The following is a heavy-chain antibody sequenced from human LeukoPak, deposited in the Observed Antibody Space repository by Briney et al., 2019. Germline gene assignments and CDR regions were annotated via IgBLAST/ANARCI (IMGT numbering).Heavy chain of an antibody. V-gene: IGHV4-39*07. CDR2: IYYSGST. CDR3: ASQIRDYSNLWAYLFDP. J-gene: IGHJ5*02. D-gene: IGHD4-11*01. Sequence: PSETLSLTCTVSGGSISSSSYYWGWIRQPPGKGLEWIGSIYYSGSTYYNPSLKSRVTISVDTSKNQFSLKLSSVTAADTAVYYCASQIRDYSNLWAYLFDPWGQGTLVTVSS. CDR1: GGSISSSSYY.